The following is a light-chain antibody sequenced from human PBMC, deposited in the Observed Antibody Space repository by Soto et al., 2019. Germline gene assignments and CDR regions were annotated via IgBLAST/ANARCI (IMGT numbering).Light chain of an antibody. CDR1: TSDIGAYNF. Sequence: QSALTQPASVSGSPGQSITISCTGTTSDIGAYNFVSWYQHHPDKAPKLIIYGVTNRPSGVSNRFSCSKSDNTASLTISGLQAEDEAHYYCSSPASTLGVFGGGTKLTFL. V-gene: IGLV2-14*01. CDR2: GVT. J-gene: IGLJ3*02. CDR3: SSPASTLGV.